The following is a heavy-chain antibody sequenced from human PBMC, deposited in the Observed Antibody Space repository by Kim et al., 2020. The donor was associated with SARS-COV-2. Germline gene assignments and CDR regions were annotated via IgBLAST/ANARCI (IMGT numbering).Heavy chain of an antibody. CDR3: ARGWGLAVAGSLGLDI. Sequence: SQTLSLTCAVYGGSFSGYYWSWIRQPPGKGLEWIGEINHSGSTNYNPSLKSRVTISVDTSKNQFSLKLSSVTAADTAVYYCARGWGLAVAGSLGLDIWGQ. D-gene: IGHD6-19*01. J-gene: IGHJ3*02. CDR1: GGSFSGYY. V-gene: IGHV4-34*01. CDR2: INHSGST.